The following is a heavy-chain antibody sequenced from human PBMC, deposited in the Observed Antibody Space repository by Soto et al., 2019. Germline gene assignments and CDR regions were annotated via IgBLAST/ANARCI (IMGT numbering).Heavy chain of an antibody. CDR3: ARDRVVVVPAAILDYYGMDV. D-gene: IGHD2-2*02. Sequence: SVKVSCKASGGTFSSYAISWVRQAPGQGLEWMGGIIPIFGTANYAQKFQGRVTITADESTSTAYMELSSLRPEDTAVYYCARDRVVVVPAAILDYYGMDVWGQGTTVTVSS. CDR1: GGTFSSYA. V-gene: IGHV1-69*13. CDR2: IIPIFGTA. J-gene: IGHJ6*02.